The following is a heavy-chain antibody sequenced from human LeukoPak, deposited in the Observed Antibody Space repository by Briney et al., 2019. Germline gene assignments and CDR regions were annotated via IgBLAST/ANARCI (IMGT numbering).Heavy chain of an antibody. Sequence: SETLSPTCTVSGGSISSYYWNWIRQPAGKGLEWIGRIYSSESINYNPSLKSRVTMSVDTSKNQFSLRLSSVTAADTAVYYCARDFRGIAVAGDYWGQGTLVTVSS. CDR3: ARDFRGIAVAGDY. CDR2: IYSSESI. J-gene: IGHJ4*02. V-gene: IGHV4-4*07. D-gene: IGHD6-19*01. CDR1: GGSISSYY.